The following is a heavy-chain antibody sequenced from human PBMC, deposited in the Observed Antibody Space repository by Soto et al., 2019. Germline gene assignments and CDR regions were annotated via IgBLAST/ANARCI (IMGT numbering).Heavy chain of an antibody. D-gene: IGHD6-6*01. Sequence: GGSLRLSCAASGFTFSSYGMHWVRQAPGKGLEWVAVIWYDGSNKYYADSVKGRFTISRDNSKNTLYLQMNSLRAEDTAVYYCARDSGRAARRYYYYGMDVWGQGPTVTVSS. CDR1: GFTFSSYG. J-gene: IGHJ6*02. CDR3: ARDSGRAARRYYYYGMDV. CDR2: IWYDGSNK. V-gene: IGHV3-33*01.